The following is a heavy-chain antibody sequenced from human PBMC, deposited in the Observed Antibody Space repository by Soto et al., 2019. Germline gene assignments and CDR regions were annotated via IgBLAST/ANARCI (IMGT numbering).Heavy chain of an antibody. D-gene: IGHD2-21*01. Sequence: GASVKVSCKASGGSFISYRFTWVRQAPGQGLEWMGRIIPIQGKANYALKFQDRVTITADRSTRTAYMELRSLRPEDTAVYYCAKSLLFVDHAYMDVWGKGTTVTVSS. V-gene: IGHV1-69*02. J-gene: IGHJ6*03. CDR2: IIPIQGKA. CDR1: GGSFISYR. CDR3: AKSLLFVDHAYMDV.